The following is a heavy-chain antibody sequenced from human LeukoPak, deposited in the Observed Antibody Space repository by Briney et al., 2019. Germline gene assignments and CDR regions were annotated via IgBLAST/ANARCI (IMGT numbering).Heavy chain of an antibody. D-gene: IGHD2-21*02. CDR2: ISGSGGST. CDR3: ANSYCGGDCYLP. J-gene: IGHJ5*02. Sequence: GGSLRLSCAASGFTFSSYAMSWVRQAPGKGLEWVSAISGSGGSTDYADSVKGRFTISRDNSKNTLYLQMNSLRVEDTAVYYCANSYCGGDCYLPWGQGTLVTASS. V-gene: IGHV3-23*01. CDR1: GFTFSSYA.